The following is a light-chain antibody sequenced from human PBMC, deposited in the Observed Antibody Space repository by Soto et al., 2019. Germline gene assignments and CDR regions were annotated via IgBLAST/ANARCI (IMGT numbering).Light chain of an antibody. V-gene: IGLV1-44*01. CDR2: TNN. Sequence: QSVLTQPPSASGTPGQRVTISCSGSNSNIGRNAVSWYQQLPGTAPKSLIYTNNERPSGVPDRISGSKSGTSASLAISGLQSEDEAEYYCAAWDDSLRGRVFGGGTQLTVL. CDR3: AAWDDSLRGRV. CDR1: NSNIGRNA. J-gene: IGLJ2*01.